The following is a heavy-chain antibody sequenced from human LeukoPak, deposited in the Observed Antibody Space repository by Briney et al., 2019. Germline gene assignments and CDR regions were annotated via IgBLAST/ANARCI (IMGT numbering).Heavy chain of an antibody. CDR3: ARGGDPYGDRYYFDY. CDR2: IYYSGST. CDR1: GGSISSGGYY. D-gene: IGHD4-17*01. J-gene: IGHJ4*02. V-gene: IGHV4-31*03. Sequence: SQTLSLTCTVSGGSISSGGYYWSWIRQHPGKCLEWIGYIYYSGSTYYNPSLKSRVTISVDTSKNQFSLKLSSVTAADTAVYYCARGGDPYGDRYYFDYWGQGTLVTVSS.